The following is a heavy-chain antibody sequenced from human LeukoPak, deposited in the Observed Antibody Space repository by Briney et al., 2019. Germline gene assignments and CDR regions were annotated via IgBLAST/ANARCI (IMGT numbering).Heavy chain of an antibody. CDR2: INTNTGNP. D-gene: IGHD2-21*02. CDR3: ARSAIAYCGGDCQLDY. Sequence: ASVKVSCKASGGTFSSYAIGWVRQAPGQGLEWMGWINTNTGNPTYAQGFTGRFVFSLDTSVSTAYLQISSLKAEDTAVYYCARSAIAYCGGDCQLDYWGQGTLVTVSS. J-gene: IGHJ4*02. CDR1: GGTFSSYA. V-gene: IGHV7-4-1*02.